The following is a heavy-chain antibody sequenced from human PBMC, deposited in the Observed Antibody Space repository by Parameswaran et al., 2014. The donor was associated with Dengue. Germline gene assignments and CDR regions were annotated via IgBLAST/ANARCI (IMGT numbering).Heavy chain of an antibody. V-gene: IGHV1-46*01. Sequence: WVRQAPGQGLEWIGIINPSGGTTEYAQKFQGRVAITRDTSTSTVYMEVNSLRYEDTAVYYCARDPLQLQPWSYSGDRPYWYFDVWGRGTLVTVSS. J-gene: IGHJ2*01. CDR3: ARDPLQLQPWSYSGDRPYWYFDV. CDR2: INPSGGTT. D-gene: IGHD5-18*01.